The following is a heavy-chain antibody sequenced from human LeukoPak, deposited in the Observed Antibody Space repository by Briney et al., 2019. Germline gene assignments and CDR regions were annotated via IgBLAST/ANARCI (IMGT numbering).Heavy chain of an antibody. D-gene: IGHD3-16*01. V-gene: IGHV3-48*02. J-gene: IGHJ4*02. CDR2: IRTSAASAYNT. CDR3: ARDQRFAFDY. Sequence: SGGSLRLSCAASGFTFTDYPMNWVRQAPGRGLEWVANIRTSAASAYNTNYADSVQGRVIISRDDAKKTLYLHTNGLRDDDTAVYYCARDQRFAFDYWGQGILVTVSS. CDR1: GFTFTDYP.